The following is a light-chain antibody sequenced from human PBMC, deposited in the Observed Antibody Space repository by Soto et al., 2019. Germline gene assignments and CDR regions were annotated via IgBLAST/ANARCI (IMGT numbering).Light chain of an antibody. Sequence: QSVLSHPAAVSGSPGHSITISCIGTSSDIGPYNYVSWYQQHPDKAPKLILYEVTNRPSGASDRFSGSKSGNAAFLTISGLQAEDEADYYCSSYSSSATPYVFGTGTKVTXL. V-gene: IGLV2-14*01. CDR2: EVT. CDR1: SSDIGPYNY. CDR3: SSYSSSATPYV. J-gene: IGLJ1*01.